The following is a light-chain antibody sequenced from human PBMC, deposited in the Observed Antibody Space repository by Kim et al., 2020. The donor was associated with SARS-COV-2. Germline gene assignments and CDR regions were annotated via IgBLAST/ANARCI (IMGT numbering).Light chain of an antibody. CDR1: QSISSW. Sequence: SPLSASVGDRVTITCRASQSISSWLAWYQQKPGKAPKLLIYDASSLESGVPSRFSGSGSGTEFTLTISSLQPDDFATYYCQQYRAFGQGTKVDIK. J-gene: IGKJ1*01. CDR2: DAS. CDR3: QQYRA. V-gene: IGKV1-5*01.